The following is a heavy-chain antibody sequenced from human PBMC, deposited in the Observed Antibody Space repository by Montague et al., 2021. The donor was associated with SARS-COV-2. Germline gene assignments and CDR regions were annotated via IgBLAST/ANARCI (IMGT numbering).Heavy chain of an antibody. J-gene: IGHJ4*02. CDR3: ATEGAAAGFDF. Sequence: SETLSLTCIVSGGSISSSNYYWGWIRQPPGKGLEYIGSLYYSGSPYYNPSLRSRVTISVETSKNQLSLRLNAVTAADTAVYYCATEGAAAGFDFWGQGTLVTVSS. CDR2: LYYSGSP. CDR1: GGSISSSNYY. V-gene: IGHV4-39*02. D-gene: IGHD6-13*01.